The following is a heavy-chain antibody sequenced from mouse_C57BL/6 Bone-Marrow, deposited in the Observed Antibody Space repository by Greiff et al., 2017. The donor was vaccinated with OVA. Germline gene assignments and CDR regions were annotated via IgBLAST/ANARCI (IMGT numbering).Heavy chain of an antibody. CDR2: ISSGGSYT. J-gene: IGHJ3*01. Sequence: DVKLQESGGDLVKPGGSLKLSCAASGFTFSSYGMSWVRQTPDKRLEWVATISSGGSYTYYPDSVKGRFTISRDNAKNTLYLQMSSLKSEDTAMYYCARPFTTVVEGFAYWGQGTLVTVSA. V-gene: IGHV5-6*02. CDR3: ARPFTTVVEGFAY. CDR1: GFTFSSYG. D-gene: IGHD1-1*01.